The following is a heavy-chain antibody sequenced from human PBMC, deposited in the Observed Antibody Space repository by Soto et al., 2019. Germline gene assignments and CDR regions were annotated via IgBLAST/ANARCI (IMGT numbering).Heavy chain of an antibody. J-gene: IGHJ6*02. CDR3: ASHQEGYGVTNYGMDV. CDR1: GYSFTSYW. V-gene: IGHV5-51*01. D-gene: IGHD5-12*01. Sequence: GESLKFCCKGSGYSFTSYWIGWVREMRGKGLEWVGIIYPGDSDTRNSQYFQGQVTSSADKSISTAYLQWSSLKASDTAMYYCASHQEGYGVTNYGMDVWGQGTTVTVSS. CDR2: IYPGDSDT.